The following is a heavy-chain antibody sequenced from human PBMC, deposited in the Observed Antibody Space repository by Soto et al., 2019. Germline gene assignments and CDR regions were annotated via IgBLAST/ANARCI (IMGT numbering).Heavy chain of an antibody. CDR2: IKGDGSST. V-gene: IGHV3-74*01. CDR1: GFIFSSLW. Sequence: GGSLRLSCAASGFIFSSLWMYWIRQSPGKGLEWVSRIKGDGSSTSYAHPVNGQSTSSIDSAHNALFLHITNVCAEDTPVCFCSRGQGHWELLADFWGQGAPGTGSS. CDR3: SRGQGHWELLADF. D-gene: IGHD3-10*01. J-gene: IGHJ4*02.